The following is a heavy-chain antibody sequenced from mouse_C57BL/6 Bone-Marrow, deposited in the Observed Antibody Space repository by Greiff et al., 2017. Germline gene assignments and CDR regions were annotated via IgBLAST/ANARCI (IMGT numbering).Heavy chain of an antibody. CDR2: INPYNDGT. Sequence: VQLLQSGPELVKPGASVKMSCKASGYTFTSYVMHWVKQKPGQGLEWIGYINPYNDGTKYNEKFKGKATLTSDKSSSTAYMELSSLTSEDSAVYYCAREENYYGSSYYFDYWGQGTTLTVSS. CDR3: AREENYYGSSYYFDY. CDR1: GYTFTSYV. V-gene: IGHV1-14*01. J-gene: IGHJ2*01. D-gene: IGHD1-1*01.